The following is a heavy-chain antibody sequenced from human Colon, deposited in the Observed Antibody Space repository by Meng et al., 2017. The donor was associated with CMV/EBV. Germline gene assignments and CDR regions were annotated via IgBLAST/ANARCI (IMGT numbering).Heavy chain of an antibody. CDR1: GEPMRSHY. CDR3: VRGLGHASNPSHDY. D-gene: IGHD2-2*01. Sequence: SETLPLTCTVSGEPMRSHYWSWIRQPPGKGLEWMGHVYYSGSATYSPSLRGRISISLDMSKNQFSLKLRSVNAADTAMSFCVRGLGHASNPSHDYWGQGTLVTVSS. CDR2: VYYSGSA. J-gene: IGHJ4*02. V-gene: IGHV4-59*11.